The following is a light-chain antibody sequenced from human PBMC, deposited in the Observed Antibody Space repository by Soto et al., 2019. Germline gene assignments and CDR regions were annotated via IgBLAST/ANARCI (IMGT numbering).Light chain of an antibody. Sequence: EIVLTQSPATLSFSPGERTTLSCRASQSVSSYLAWYQQKPGQAPSLLISGASTRATGVPDRFSGSGSGTDFTLTISRLEPEDFAVYYCQQYGGSRTFGQGTKVDIK. V-gene: IGKV3-20*01. CDR1: QSVSSY. CDR3: QQYGGSRT. CDR2: GAS. J-gene: IGKJ1*01.